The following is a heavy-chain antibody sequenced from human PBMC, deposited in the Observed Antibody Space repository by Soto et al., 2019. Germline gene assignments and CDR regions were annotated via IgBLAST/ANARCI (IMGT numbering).Heavy chain of an antibody. J-gene: IGHJ6*03. CDR3: ARDWERNCSGGSCYYYYYMDV. V-gene: IGHV1-18*01. D-gene: IGHD2-15*01. Sequence: ASVKVSCKASGYTFTSYGISWVRQAPGQGLEWMGWISAYNGNTNYAQKLQGRVTMTTDTSTSTAYMELRSLRSDDTAVYYCARDWERNCSGGSCYYYYYMDVWGKGTTVTVSS. CDR1: GYTFTSYG. CDR2: ISAYNGNT.